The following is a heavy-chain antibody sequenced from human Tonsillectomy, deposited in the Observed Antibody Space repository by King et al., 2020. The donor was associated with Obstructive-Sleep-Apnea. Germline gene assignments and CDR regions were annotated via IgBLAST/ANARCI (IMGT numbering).Heavy chain of an antibody. V-gene: IGHV4-4*07. J-gene: IGHJ3*02. CDR2: IYTGGDT. D-gene: IGHD3-9*01. CDR1: GGSISIYF. Sequence: QLQESGPGLVKPSETLSLTCTVSGGSISIYFWSWIRQPAGKGLEWIGRIYTGGDTHYNPPLRSRVTMSLDTSKSQFSLKLNSVTAADTAVHYCARDRRYFDWLIDAFDIWGQGTMVTVSS. CDR3: ARDRRYFDWLIDAFDI.